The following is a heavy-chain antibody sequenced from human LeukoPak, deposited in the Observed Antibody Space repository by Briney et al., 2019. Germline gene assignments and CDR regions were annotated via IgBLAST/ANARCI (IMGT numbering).Heavy chain of an antibody. J-gene: IGHJ4*02. D-gene: IGHD2-15*01. CDR2: IKTDGSST. V-gene: IGHV3-74*01. CDR1: GFTFSSYW. CDR3: ARFHRGWYFDY. Sequence: PGGSLRLSCAASGFTFSSYWMHWVRQAPGKGLVWVSRIKTDGSSTTYADSVKGRSTISRDNAKNTLYLQMNSLRAEDTAVYYCARFHRGWYFDYWGQGTLVTVSS.